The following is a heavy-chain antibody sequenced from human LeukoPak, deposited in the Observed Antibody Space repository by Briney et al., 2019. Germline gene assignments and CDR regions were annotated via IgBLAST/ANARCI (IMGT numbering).Heavy chain of an antibody. J-gene: IGHJ2*01. CDR2: IYYSGST. CDR3: ARGAVGLSNWYFDL. V-gene: IGHV4-39*07. D-gene: IGHD3-16*02. Sequence: PSETLSLTCTVSGGSISSSSYYWGWIRQPPGKGLEWIGSIYYSGSTYYNPSLKSRVTISVDTSKNQSSLKLSSVTAADTAVYYCARGAVGLSNWYFDLWGRGTLVTVSS. CDR1: GGSISSSSYY.